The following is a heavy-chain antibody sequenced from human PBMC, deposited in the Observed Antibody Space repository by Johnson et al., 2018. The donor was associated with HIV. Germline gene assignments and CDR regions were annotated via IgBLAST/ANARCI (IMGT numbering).Heavy chain of an antibody. Sequence: VQLVESGGGVVQPGRSLRLSCAASGFTFSSYAMHWVRQAPGKGLEWVSYISVSCDPIYSADSVQGRFTTSRDNAKNSLYLQMDSLRAEDTAVYYCARSKDCSVGTCPDGFDIWGQGTLVTVSS. CDR2: ISVSCDPI. J-gene: IGHJ3*02. CDR1: GFTFSSYA. D-gene: IGHD2-15*01. CDR3: ARSKDCSVGTCPDGFDI. V-gene: IGHV3-48*03.